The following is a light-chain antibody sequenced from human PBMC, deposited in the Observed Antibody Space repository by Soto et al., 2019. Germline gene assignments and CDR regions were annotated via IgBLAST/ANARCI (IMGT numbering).Light chain of an antibody. CDR2: ATS. V-gene: IGKV1-39*01. CDR3: QQSLTTPLT. J-gene: IGKJ4*01. Sequence: DIQMTQSPSSLSASVGDRVTITCRASQSITIYLNWYQQKPGKAPKLLIFATSSLQSGVPSRFSGSGSGTDFTLTISSLHPEDLATYYCQQSLTTPLTCGGGTKVEIK. CDR1: QSITIY.